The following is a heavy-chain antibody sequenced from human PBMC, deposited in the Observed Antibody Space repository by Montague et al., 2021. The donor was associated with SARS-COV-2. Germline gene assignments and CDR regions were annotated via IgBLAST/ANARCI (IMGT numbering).Heavy chain of an antibody. J-gene: IGHJ5*02. D-gene: IGHD2-15*01. Sequence: SETLSLTCTVSGASITSSNWWNWVRQPPAKGLEWFGQIYHSGSTNYNPSLQSRLTLSLDKSKNQFSLSLISVTAADTAVYYCARQIQQVVLSPAKLTYWFDPWGLGTLVTVAS. V-gene: IGHV4-4*02. CDR2: IYHSGST. CDR1: GASITSSNW. CDR3: ARQIQQVVLSPAKLTYWFDP.